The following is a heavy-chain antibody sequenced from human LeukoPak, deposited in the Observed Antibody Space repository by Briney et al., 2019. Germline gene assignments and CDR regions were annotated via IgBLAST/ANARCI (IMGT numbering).Heavy chain of an antibody. V-gene: IGHV3-30*02. CDR1: GFTFSGSA. Sequence: GGSLKLSCSASGFTFSGSAIHWVRQASGKGLEWVAFIRYDGSNKYYADSVKGRFTISRDNSKNTLYLQMNSLRAEDTAVYYCAKGIMTGTTFDYWGQGTLVTVSS. CDR2: IRYDGSNK. CDR3: AKGIMTGTTFDY. D-gene: IGHD1-7*01. J-gene: IGHJ4*02.